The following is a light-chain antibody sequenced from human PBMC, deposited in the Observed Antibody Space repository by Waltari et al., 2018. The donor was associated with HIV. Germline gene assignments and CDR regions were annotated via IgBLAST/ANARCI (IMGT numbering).Light chain of an antibody. CDR1: AFPKHS. J-gene: IGLJ2*01. CDR2: KDM. Sequence: SYELTQPPSVSVSPGQTARITCPGDAFPKHSAYCYQQKPCPAPVLVISKDMETPSRSPERFSGYSSGTTVTLTTSGVQAEDEADQQCQSADSSGTVVFGGGTKLTVL. CDR3: QSADSSGTVV. V-gene: IGLV3-25*03.